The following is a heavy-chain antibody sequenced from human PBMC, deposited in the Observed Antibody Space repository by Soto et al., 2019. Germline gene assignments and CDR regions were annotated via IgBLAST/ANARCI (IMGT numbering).Heavy chain of an antibody. Sequence: PGGSLRLSCAASGFTFSSYSMNWVRQAPGQGLEWVSSISSSSSYIYYADSVKGRFTISRDNAKNSLYLQMNSLRAEDTAVYYCARMQLGYEASDIWGQGTMVTV. CDR1: GFTFSSYS. J-gene: IGHJ3*02. D-gene: IGHD6-6*01. CDR2: ISSSSSYI. CDR3: ARMQLGYEASDI. V-gene: IGHV3-21*01.